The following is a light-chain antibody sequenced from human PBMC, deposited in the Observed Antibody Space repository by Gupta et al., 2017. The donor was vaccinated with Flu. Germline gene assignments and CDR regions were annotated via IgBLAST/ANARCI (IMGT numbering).Light chain of an antibody. CDR3: QQYNNWPPNT. Sequence: ATVSVSPGERATLSCRASQSVNSDLAWYQQKPGQAPRLLIYGASTRATGIPARFSGSGSGTEFTLTISSLQSEDFAVYYCQQYNNWPPNTFGQGTKLEIK. V-gene: IGKV3-15*01. J-gene: IGKJ2*01. CDR2: GAS. CDR1: QSVNSD.